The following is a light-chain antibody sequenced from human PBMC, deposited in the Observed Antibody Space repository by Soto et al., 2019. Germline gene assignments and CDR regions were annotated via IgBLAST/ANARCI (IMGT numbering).Light chain of an antibody. V-gene: IGKV3-20*01. J-gene: IGKJ1*01. CDR3: HQYGTSPQT. CDR2: DAS. Sequence: EIVLTQSPGTLSLSPGERATLSCRASQSVTTNMAWYQQKPGQAPRLLIYDASRRATDIPDRFSGSGSGTDFTLTISRLEPEDFAVYYCHQYGTSPQTFGQGTKVDIK. CDR1: QSVTTN.